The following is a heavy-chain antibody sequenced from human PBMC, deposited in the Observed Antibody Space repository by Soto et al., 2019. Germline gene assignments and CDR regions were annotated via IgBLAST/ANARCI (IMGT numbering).Heavy chain of an antibody. D-gene: IGHD6-19*01. Sequence: VQLVESGGGVVQPGRSLRLSCAASGFTFSDYAMHWVRQAPGKGLEWVAVVSHDGRNTHYADSVKGRFTISRDSSKNTVSLERTSLRAEDTAVYYCEKGGRRWLVSSDFNYWGQGALVTVSS. CDR3: EKGGRRWLVSSDFNY. CDR2: VSHDGRNT. V-gene: IGHV3-30*18. CDR1: GFTFSDYA. J-gene: IGHJ4*02.